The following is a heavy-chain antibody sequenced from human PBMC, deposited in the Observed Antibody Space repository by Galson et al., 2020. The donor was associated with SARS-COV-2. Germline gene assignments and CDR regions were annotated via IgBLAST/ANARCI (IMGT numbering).Heavy chain of an antibody. CDR1: GFSFSSHA. D-gene: IGHD6-25*01. Sequence: GESLKISCAASGFSFSSHAMHWVRQAPGKGLEWVAIVSYDGSNRYYAESVKGRFTISRDNPRYTLYLQMNSLRGEDTAVYYCAREEWGGYTFDYWGQGTLVTVSS. CDR3: AREEWGGYTFDY. CDR2: VSYDGSNR. J-gene: IGHJ4*02. V-gene: IGHV3-30-3*01.